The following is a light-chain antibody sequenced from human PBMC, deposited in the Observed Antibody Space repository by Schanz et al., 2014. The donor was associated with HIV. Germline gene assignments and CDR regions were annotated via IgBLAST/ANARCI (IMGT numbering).Light chain of an antibody. Sequence: EIVMTQSPATLSVSPGERATLSCRASQSVSSNLGWYQQKPGQAPRLLIYGASSRATGIPDRFSGSGSGTDFTLTISRLEPEDFAVYYCQQYGSSPRTFGGGTKVEIK. CDR2: GAS. V-gene: IGKV3-20*01. CDR1: QSVSSN. CDR3: QQYGSSPRT. J-gene: IGKJ4*01.